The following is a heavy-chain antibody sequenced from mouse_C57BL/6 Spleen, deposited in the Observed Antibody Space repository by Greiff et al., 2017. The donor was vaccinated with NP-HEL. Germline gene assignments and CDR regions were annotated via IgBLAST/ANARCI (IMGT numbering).Heavy chain of an antibody. CDR1: GYAFSSSW. J-gene: IGHJ3*01. CDR3: AGDYDGKFAY. CDR2: IYPGDGDT. D-gene: IGHD2-4*01. V-gene: IGHV1-82*01. Sequence: VQLKESGPELVKPGASVKISCKASGYAFSSSWMNWVKQRPGKGLEWIGRIYPGDGDTNYNGKFKGKATLTADKSSSTAYMQLSSLTSEDSAVYFCAGDYDGKFAYWGQGTLVTVSA.